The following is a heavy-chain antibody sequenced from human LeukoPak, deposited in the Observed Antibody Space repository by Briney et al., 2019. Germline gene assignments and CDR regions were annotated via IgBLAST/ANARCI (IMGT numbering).Heavy chain of an antibody. CDR3: ARAILATIPYYFDY. CDR2: IYYSGST. J-gene: IGHJ4*02. Sequence: PSQTLSLTCTVSGGSISSGDYYWRWLRQPPGTGLEWLGYIYYSGSTYYNPSLKSRVTISVDTSRNQFSLKLSSVTAADTAVYYCARAILATIPYYFDYWGQGTLVTVSS. CDR1: GGSISSGDYY. V-gene: IGHV4-30-4*08. D-gene: IGHD5-24*01.